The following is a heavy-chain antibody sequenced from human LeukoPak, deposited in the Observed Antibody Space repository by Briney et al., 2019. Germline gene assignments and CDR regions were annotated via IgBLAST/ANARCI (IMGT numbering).Heavy chain of an antibody. J-gene: IGHJ4*02. Sequence: ASVKVSCKASGYTFTSYAMNWVRQAPGQGLEWMGWINSNTGNPTYAQGFIGRIVFSLDTSVSTAYLQISSLKAEDSAVYYCAKNGLGAVVKTDWGQGTLVTVSS. V-gene: IGHV7-4-1*02. CDR1: GYTFTSYA. CDR3: AKNGLGAVVKTD. CDR2: INSNTGNP. D-gene: IGHD3-22*01.